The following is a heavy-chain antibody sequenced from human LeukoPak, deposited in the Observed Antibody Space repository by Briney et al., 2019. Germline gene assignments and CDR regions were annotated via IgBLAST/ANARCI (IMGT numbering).Heavy chain of an antibody. V-gene: IGHV3-7*01. D-gene: IGHD3-10*01. Sequence: GGSLRLSCAASGLTFSTYWMTWVRQAPGKGLEWVANIKQDGSEKNYVDSVKGRFTISRDNAKNSLYLQMNSLRVEDAAVYYCAGGIAMVRGGDVWGKGTTVTVSS. J-gene: IGHJ6*04. CDR3: AGGIAMVRGGDV. CDR1: GLTFSTYW. CDR2: IKQDGSEK.